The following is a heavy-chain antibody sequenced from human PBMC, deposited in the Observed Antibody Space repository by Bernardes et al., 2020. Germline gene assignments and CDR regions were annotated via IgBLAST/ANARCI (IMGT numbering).Heavy chain of an antibody. Sequence: SETLSLTCAFYGGSFSGYYWSWIRQPPGKGLEWIWEINHSGSTNYNPSLKSRVTISVDTSKNQFSLKLSSVTAADTAVYYCARGPDYIWGSYRYYYYYGMDVWGQGTTVTVSS. J-gene: IGHJ6*02. CDR1: GGSFSGYY. V-gene: IGHV4-34*01. D-gene: IGHD3-16*02. CDR3: ARGPDYIWGSYRYYYYYGMDV. CDR2: INHSGST.